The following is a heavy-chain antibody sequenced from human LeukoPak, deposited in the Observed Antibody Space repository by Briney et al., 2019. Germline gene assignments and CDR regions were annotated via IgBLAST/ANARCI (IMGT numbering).Heavy chain of an antibody. CDR2: LSDSGVYT. CDR1: GFTFSSYA. CDR3: AKDHRIVVLPAAAFDP. J-gene: IGHJ5*02. D-gene: IGHD2-2*01. Sequence: PGGTLRLSCAASGFTFSSYAMTWVRQAPGKGLEWVSILSDSGVYTYYADSVKGRFTISRDNSNNMLYLQMNSLRAEDTAVYYCAKDHRIVVLPAAAFDPWGQGTLVTVSS. V-gene: IGHV3-23*01.